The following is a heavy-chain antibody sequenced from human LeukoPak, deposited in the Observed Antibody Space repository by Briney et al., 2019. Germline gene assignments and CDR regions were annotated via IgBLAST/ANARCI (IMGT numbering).Heavy chain of an antibody. CDR3: PSQELELRTIDY. Sequence: PSETLSLTCTVSGGSISSGDYYWSWIRQPPGKGLEWIGYIYYSGSTYYNPSLKSRVTISVDTSKNQFSLKLSSVTAADTAVYYCPSQELELRTIDYWGQGTLVTVSS. J-gene: IGHJ4*02. CDR1: GGSISSGDYY. D-gene: IGHD1-7*01. V-gene: IGHV4-30-4*08. CDR2: IYYSGST.